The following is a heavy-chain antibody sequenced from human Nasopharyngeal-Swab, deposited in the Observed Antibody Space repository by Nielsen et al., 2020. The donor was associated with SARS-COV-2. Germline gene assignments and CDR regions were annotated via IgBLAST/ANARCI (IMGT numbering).Heavy chain of an antibody. CDR2: ISYDGSNK. V-gene: IGHV3-30-3*01. D-gene: IGHD1-26*01. Sequence: GASLKISCAASGFTFSSYAMHWVRQAPGKGLEWVAVISYDGSNKYYVDSVKGRFTISRDNSKNTLSLQMNSLRAEDTAVYYCARGRGGSYFSYFEYWGQGTLVTVSS. CDR1: GFTFSSYA. J-gene: IGHJ4*02. CDR3: ARGRGGSYFSYFEY.